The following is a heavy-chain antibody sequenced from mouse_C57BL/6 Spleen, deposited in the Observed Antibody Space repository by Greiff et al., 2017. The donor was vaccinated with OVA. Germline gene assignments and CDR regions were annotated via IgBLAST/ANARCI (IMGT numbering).Heavy chain of an antibody. Sequence: QVHVKQSGAELVRPGASVKLSCKASGYTFTDYYINWVKQRPGQGLEWIARIYPGSGNTYYNEKFKGKATLTAEKSSSTAYMQLSSLTSEDSAVYFCARNGRTGYYFDYWGQGTTLTVSS. CDR2: IYPGSGNT. CDR1: GYTFTDYY. V-gene: IGHV1-76*01. J-gene: IGHJ2*01. CDR3: ARNGRTGYYFDY.